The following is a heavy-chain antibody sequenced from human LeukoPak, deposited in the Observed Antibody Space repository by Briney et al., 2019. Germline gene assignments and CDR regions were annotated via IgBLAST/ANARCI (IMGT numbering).Heavy chain of an antibody. V-gene: IGHV1-2*02. J-gene: IGHJ3*02. Sequence: ASVRVSCKTSGYTFTDYDITWVRQAPGQGLEWMGWINPDSGGTNYAQKFQGRVTMTRDTSISTADMELSRLRSDDTAVYYCARAGIWDYSDSSGYHNGAFDIWGQGTMVTVSS. D-gene: IGHD3-22*01. CDR1: GYTFTDYD. CDR2: INPDSGGT. CDR3: ARAGIWDYSDSSGYHNGAFDI.